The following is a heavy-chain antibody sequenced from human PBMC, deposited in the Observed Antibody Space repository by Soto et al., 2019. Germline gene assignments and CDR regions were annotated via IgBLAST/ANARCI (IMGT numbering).Heavy chain of an antibody. CDR3: ATIPATTILTDY. V-gene: IGHV4-39*01. D-gene: IGHD2-2*02. Sequence: PSETLSLTCTVSGGSITSSYYWGWIRQPPGKGLEWIGSIYYSGSTYYNPSLKSRVTISVDTSKNQFSLMLSSVTAADTAVYYCATIPATTILTDYWGQGTLVTVSS. J-gene: IGHJ4*02. CDR2: IYYSGST. CDR1: GGSITSSYY.